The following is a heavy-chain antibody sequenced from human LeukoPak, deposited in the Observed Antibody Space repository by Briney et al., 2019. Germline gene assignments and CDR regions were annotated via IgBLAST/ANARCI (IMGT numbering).Heavy chain of an antibody. CDR2: IYYSGST. J-gene: IGHJ4*02. CDR1: GGSISSYY. CDR3: ARGIGSSGFDY. Sequence: SETLSLTCTVSGGSISSYYWSWIRQPPGKGLEWLGYIYYSGSTNYNPSLKSRVTISVDTSKNQFSLKLSSVTAADTAVYYCARGIGSSGFDYWGQGTLVTVSS. V-gene: IGHV4-59*08. D-gene: IGHD1-26*01.